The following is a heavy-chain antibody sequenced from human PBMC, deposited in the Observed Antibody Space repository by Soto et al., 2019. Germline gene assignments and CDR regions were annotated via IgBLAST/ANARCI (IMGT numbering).Heavy chain of an antibody. CDR1: GFTFSSYA. Sequence: PGGSLRLSCAASGFTFSSYAMSWVRQAPGKGLEWVSTIGGSGANTFHADSVKGRFTISRDNSKNTVYLQMNSLRVDDTAVYYCARTQWIAVSVWFDYWGQGTLVTVSS. V-gene: IGHV3-23*01. CDR2: IGGSGANT. J-gene: IGHJ4*02. CDR3: ARTQWIAVSVWFDY. D-gene: IGHD5-12*01.